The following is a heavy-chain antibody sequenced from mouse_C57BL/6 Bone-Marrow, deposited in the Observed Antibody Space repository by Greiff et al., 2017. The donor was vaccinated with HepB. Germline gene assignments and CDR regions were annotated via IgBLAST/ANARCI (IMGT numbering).Heavy chain of an antibody. CDR2: IYPGDGDT. D-gene: IGHD2-3*01. J-gene: IGHJ3*01. Sequence: QVQLQQSGPELVKPGASVKISCKASGYAFSSSWMNWVKQRPGKGLEWIGRIYPGDGDTNYNGKFKGKATLTADKSSSTAYMQLSSLTSEDSAVYFCARDGYYKAWFAYWGQGTLVTVSA. CDR1: GYAFSSSW. V-gene: IGHV1-82*01. CDR3: ARDGYYKAWFAY.